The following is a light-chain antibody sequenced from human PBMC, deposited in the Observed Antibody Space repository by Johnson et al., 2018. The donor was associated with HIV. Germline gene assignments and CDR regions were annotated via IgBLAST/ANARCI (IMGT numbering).Light chain of an antibody. V-gene: IGLV1-51*02. Sequence: QSVLTQSPSVSAAPGQKVTISCSGNSSNIGNNYVSWYQQLPGTAPKLLIYENNKRPSGLPDRFSGSKSGTSATLAITGLQTGGEADSYCGTWDNSLVMGGVCGTGTKVTVL. J-gene: IGLJ1*01. CDR3: GTWDNSLVMGGV. CDR2: ENN. CDR1: SSNIGNNY.